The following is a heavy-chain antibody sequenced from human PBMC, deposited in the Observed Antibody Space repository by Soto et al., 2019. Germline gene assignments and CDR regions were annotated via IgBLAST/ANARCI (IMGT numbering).Heavy chain of an antibody. CDR2: IDPSDSYT. V-gene: IGHV5-10-1*01. J-gene: IGHJ5*02. CDR3: ARKYGSSSVSFDP. CDR1: GYSFTIYW. D-gene: IGHD6-6*01. Sequence: PGESLKISCKGSGYSFTIYWISWVRQMPGKGLEWMGRIDPSDSYTNYSPSFQGHVTISADKSISTAYLQWSSLKASDTAMYYCARKYGSSSVSFDPWGQGTLVTVSS.